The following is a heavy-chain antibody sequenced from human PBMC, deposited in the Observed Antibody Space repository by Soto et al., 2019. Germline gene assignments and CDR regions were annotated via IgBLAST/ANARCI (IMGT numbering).Heavy chain of an antibody. CDR3: ARGGYYDSSGARNYHYYGMDV. Sequence: ASVKVSCKASGYTFTGYYMHWVRQAPGQGLEWLGWISPYNDDTKYAQRLQGRVTMTTDTSTRTAYMDIRGLRSDDTAIYYCARGGYYDSSGARNYHYYGMDVWGQGTRVTVSS. CDR1: GYTFTGYY. J-gene: IGHJ6*02. CDR2: ISPYNDDT. D-gene: IGHD3-22*01. V-gene: IGHV1-18*04.